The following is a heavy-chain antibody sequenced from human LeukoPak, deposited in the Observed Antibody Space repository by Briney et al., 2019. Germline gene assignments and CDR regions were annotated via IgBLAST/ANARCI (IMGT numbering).Heavy chain of an antibody. CDR3: AQLFYYYYYMDV. CDR1: GFTFSNYW. CDR2: INQDGSTK. Sequence: GGSLRLFCAASGFTFSNYWMSWVRQAPGKGLEWVANINQDGSTKYYVDSVKGRFTISRDNAKNSLYLQMNSLRAEDTAVYYCAQLFYYYYYMDVCGNGTTVTVSS. D-gene: IGHD1-1*01. V-gene: IGHV3-7*01. J-gene: IGHJ6*03.